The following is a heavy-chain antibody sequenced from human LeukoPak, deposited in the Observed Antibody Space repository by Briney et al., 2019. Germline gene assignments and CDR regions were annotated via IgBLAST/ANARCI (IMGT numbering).Heavy chain of an antibody. J-gene: IGHJ5*02. CDR2: IKSDGGMT. V-gene: IGHV3-74*01. CDR1: GXTFSGYW. D-gene: IGHD2-15*01. Sequence: PGGSLRLSCVASGXTFSGYWVHWVRQPPGKGLVWVSRIKSDGGMTNYADSVKGRFTISRDNAKNTLYLQMNSLRAEDTAVYYCASQVVGAAFDPWGQGTLVTVSS. CDR3: ASQVVGAAFDP.